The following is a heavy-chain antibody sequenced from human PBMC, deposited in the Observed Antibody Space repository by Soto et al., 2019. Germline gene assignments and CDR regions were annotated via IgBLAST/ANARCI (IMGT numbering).Heavy chain of an antibody. CDR2: IYYSGST. J-gene: IGHJ4*02. CDR1: GGSISSGGYY. D-gene: IGHD1-7*01. V-gene: IGHV4-31*03. Sequence: LSLTCTVSGGSISSGGYYWSWIRQHPGKGLEWIGYIYYSGSTYYNPSLKSRVTISVDTSKNQFSLKLSSVTAADTAVYYCARVDWNYKRTVDYWGQGTLVTVSS. CDR3: ARVDWNYKRTVDY.